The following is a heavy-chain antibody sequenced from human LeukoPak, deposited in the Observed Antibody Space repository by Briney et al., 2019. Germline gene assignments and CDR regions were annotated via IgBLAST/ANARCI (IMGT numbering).Heavy chain of an antibody. CDR1: AFTFSSYW. Sequence: GSLRLSCAAPAFTFSSYWMSWIRQPAGKGLEWIGRIYSSGTITYNPSLQSRVTMSVDTSKNEFSLKMSSVTAADTAVYYCTRDSGTTGEVKFDPWGQGTLVAVSS. CDR2: IYSSGTI. J-gene: IGHJ5*02. CDR3: TRDSGTTGEVKFDP. D-gene: IGHD3-10*01. V-gene: IGHV4-4*07.